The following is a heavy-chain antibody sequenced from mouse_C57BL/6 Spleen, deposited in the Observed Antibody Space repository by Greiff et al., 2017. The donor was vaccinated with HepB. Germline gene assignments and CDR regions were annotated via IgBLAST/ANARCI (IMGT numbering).Heavy chain of an antibody. J-gene: IGHJ2*01. CDR2: IDPSDSET. V-gene: IGHV1-52*01. CDR3: ARGNYGGYYFDY. Sequence: QVQLQQPGAELVRPGSSVKLSCKASGYTFTSYWMHWVKQRPIQGLEWIGNIDPSDSETHYNQKFKDKATLTVDKSSSTAYMPLSSLTSEDSAVYYCARGNYGGYYFDYWGQGTTLTVSS. CDR1: GYTFTSYW. D-gene: IGHD2-1*01.